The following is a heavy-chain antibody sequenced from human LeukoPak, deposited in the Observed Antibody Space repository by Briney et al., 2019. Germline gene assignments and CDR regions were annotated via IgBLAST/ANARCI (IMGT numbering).Heavy chain of an antibody. V-gene: IGHV1-2*02. CDR1: GYTFTNYY. D-gene: IGHD2-15*01. J-gene: IGHJ6*03. CDR3: ARVGTSRYCSGGSCYFLYYYMDV. CDR2: INPNSGDT. Sequence: SVKVSCKASGYTFTNYYFHWVRQAPGQGLEWMGWINPNSGDTNSAQQLQSTVTMTRDTSNSTAYTELSRLRSDDTGVYYCARVGTSRYCSGGSCYFLYYYMDVWGKGTTVTVSS.